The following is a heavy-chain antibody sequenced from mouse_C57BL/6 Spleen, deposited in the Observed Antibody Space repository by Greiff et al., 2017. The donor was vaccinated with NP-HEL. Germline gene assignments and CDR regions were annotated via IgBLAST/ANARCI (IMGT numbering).Heavy chain of an antibody. J-gene: IGHJ4*01. Sequence: EVNLVESGGGLVKPGGSLKLSCAASGFTFSDYGMHWVRQAPEKGLEWVAYISSGSSTIYYADTVKGRFTISRDNAKNTLFLQMTSLRSEDTAMYYCARTFLFDYYAMDYWGQGTSVTVSS. CDR2: ISSGSSTI. CDR1: GFTFSDYG. CDR3: ARTFLFDYYAMDY. V-gene: IGHV5-17*01.